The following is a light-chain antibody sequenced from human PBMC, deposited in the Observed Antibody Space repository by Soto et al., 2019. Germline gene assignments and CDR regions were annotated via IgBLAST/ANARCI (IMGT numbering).Light chain of an antibody. CDR3: QQYNNSPPRT. CDR2: GAF. J-gene: IGKJ2*01. Sequence: EIVMTQSPATLSVSPGERATLSCTARQRVSSNLAWDQQKPGPAPRLLIYGAFTRAIGIPAWFSGSGYGTEFTLIISRLQSEYFAFYYCQQYNNSPPRTFGQGTKLEIK. CDR1: QRVSSN. V-gene: IGKV3-15*01.